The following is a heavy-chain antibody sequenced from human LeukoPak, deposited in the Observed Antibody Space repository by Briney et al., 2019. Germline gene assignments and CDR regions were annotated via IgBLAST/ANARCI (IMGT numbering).Heavy chain of an antibody. J-gene: IGHJ4*02. D-gene: IGHD1-14*01. CDR1: GLTFSTSG. CDR3: ATETNGRHYDY. V-gene: IGHV3-21*06. Sequence: PGGSLRLSCTASGLTFSTSGFNWVRQAPGKGLEWVASIGPTGSDRYHADSIKGRFTIPRGNANNFLYLQMNSLRAEDTAVYYCATETNGRHYDYWGQGTLLTVSS. CDR2: IGPTGSDR.